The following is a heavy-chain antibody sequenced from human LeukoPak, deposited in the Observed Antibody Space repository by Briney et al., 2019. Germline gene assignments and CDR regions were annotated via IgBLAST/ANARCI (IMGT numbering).Heavy chain of an antibody. V-gene: IGHV3-30*02. Sequence: PGGSLRLSCAASGFTFSNYGMHWVRQAPGKGLEWVTFIRYDESHKYYVDSVKGRFTISRDNSKNTLYLQMNSLRPEDTAVYYCARTTVIGWFEYWGQGTLVTVSS. CDR3: ARTTVIGWFEY. CDR2: IRYDESHK. D-gene: IGHD4-17*01. J-gene: IGHJ5*01. CDR1: GFTFSNYG.